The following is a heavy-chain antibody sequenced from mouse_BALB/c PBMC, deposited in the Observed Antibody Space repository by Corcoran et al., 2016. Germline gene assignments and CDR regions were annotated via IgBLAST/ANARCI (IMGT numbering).Heavy chain of an antibody. V-gene: IGHV9-3-1*01. D-gene: IGHD2-3*01. CDR2: INTYTGEP. Sequence: QIQLVQSGPELKKPGETVKISCKASGYTFTNYGMNWVKQAPGKGLKWMGWINTYTGEPTYADDFKGRFAFSLETSASTAYLQINNLKNEDTATYFCARRSDGSFAYWRQGTLVTVCA. CDR1: GYTFTNYG. J-gene: IGHJ3*01. CDR3: ARRSDGSFAY.